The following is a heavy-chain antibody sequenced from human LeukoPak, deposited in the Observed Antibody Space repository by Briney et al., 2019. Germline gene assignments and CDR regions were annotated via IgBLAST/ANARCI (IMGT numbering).Heavy chain of an antibody. Sequence: PSETLSLTCTVSGGSVSSSSYYWGWIRQPPGKGLEWIGYIYYSGSTYYNPSLKSRVTISVDTSKNQFSLRLNAVTAADTAGYYCAGSGERDDYWGQGTLVTVSS. CDR3: AGSGERDDY. J-gene: IGHJ4*02. V-gene: IGHV4-39*07. D-gene: IGHD3-10*01. CDR1: GGSVSSSSYY. CDR2: IYYSGST.